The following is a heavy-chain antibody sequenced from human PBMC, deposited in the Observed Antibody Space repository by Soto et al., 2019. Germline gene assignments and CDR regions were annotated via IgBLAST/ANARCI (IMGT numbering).Heavy chain of an antibody. J-gene: IGHJ3*02. CDR2: INPNSGGT. CDR3: ARVGSSPGQDAFDI. CDR1: GYTFTGYY. Sequence: ASVKVSCKASGYTFTGYYMHWVLQAPGQGLEWMGWINPNSGGTNYAQKFQGWVTMTRDTSISTAYMELSRLRSDDTAVYYCARVGSSPGQDAFDIWGQGTMVTVSS. V-gene: IGHV1-2*04.